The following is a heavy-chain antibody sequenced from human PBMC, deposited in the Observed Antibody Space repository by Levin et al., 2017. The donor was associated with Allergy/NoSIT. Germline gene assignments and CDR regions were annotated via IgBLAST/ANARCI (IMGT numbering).Heavy chain of an antibody. CDR2: INHSGST. Sequence: SETLSLTCAVYGGSFSGYYWSWIRQPPGKGLEWIGEINHSGSTNYNPSLKSRVTISVDTSKNQFSLKLSSVTAADTAVYYCARGIHTGEGDEEHTPYGDYEARDGAPYNWFDPWGQGTLVTVSS. CDR3: ARGIHTGEGDEEHTPYGDYEARDGAPYNWFDP. J-gene: IGHJ5*02. CDR1: GGSFSGYY. D-gene: IGHD4-17*01. V-gene: IGHV4-34*01.